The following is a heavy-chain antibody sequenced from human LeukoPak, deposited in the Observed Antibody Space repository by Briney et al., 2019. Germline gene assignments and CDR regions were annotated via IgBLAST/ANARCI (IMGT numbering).Heavy chain of an antibody. CDR3: ARLQWDLPISWGYFDH. J-gene: IGHJ4*02. V-gene: IGHV3-23*01. D-gene: IGHD2-2*01. CDR2: MSASGDRI. Sequence: PGGSLRLSCVGSGFTFSTQAMSWVRQAPGKGLEWVSTMSASGDRIHYADSVRGRFTISRDNSKNTVYLQMSSLRAEDTAIYYCARLQWDLPISWGYFDHWGQGTLVSVSS. CDR1: GFTFSTQA.